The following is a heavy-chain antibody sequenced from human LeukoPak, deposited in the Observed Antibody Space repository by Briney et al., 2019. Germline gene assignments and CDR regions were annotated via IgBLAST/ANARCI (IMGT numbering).Heavy chain of an antibody. CDR2: ISGDGDST. J-gene: IGHJ4*02. CDR3: AKDMTYYGSGSYYNG. CDR1: GFTFSSYW. V-gene: IGHV3-43*02. D-gene: IGHD3-10*01. Sequence: GGSLRLSCAASGFTFSSYWMHWVRQAPGRGLEWVSLISGDGDSTYYADSVKGRFTISRDNSENSLYLLMNSLRTEDTALYYCAKDMTYYGSGSYYNGRGQGTLVTVSS.